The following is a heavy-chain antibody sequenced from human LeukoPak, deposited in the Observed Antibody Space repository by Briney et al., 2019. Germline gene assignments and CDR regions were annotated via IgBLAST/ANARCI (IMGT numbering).Heavy chain of an antibody. CDR1: GGSINNYY. J-gene: IGHJ4*02. CDR2: IYTSGST. Sequence: SETLSLTCTVSGGSINNYYWSWIRQPPGKGLEWIGYIYTSGSTNYNPSLKSRVTISVDTSKNHFSLKLSSVTAADTAVYYCARDQTYSGSGIYTYFDYWGQGILVTVSS. D-gene: IGHD3-10*01. CDR3: ARDQTYSGSGIYTYFDY. V-gene: IGHV4-4*08.